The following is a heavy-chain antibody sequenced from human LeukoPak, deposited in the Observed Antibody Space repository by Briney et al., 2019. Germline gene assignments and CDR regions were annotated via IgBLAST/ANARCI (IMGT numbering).Heavy chain of an antibody. CDR3: ARLKVTTVSDY. V-gene: IGHV1-18*01. CDR2: ISGYNGNT. Sequence: ASVKVSCKPSGYIYDRYGISWVRQAPGQGLEWMGWISGYNGNTNYAQKLKGRVSMTTDSSTSTAYMELRSLRSDDTAVYYCARLKVTTVSDYWGQGTLVTVSS. CDR1: GYIYDRYG. D-gene: IGHD1-14*01. J-gene: IGHJ4*02.